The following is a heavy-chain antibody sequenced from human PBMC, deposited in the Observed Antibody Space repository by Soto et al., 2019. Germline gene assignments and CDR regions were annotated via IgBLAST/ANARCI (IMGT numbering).Heavy chain of an antibody. Sequence: QVQLVESGGGVVQPGRSLRLSCAASGFTFSRYAMHWVRQAPGKGLEWVAIIWFDGSNEYYADSVKGRFTISRDNSKNTLYLQMDSLIPEDTVVYYCGRTSVVPGYSFDSWGQGTLLTVSS. CDR2: IWFDGSNE. CDR1: GFTFSRYA. J-gene: IGHJ4*02. CDR3: GRTSVVPGYSFDS. V-gene: IGHV3-33*01. D-gene: IGHD2-15*01.